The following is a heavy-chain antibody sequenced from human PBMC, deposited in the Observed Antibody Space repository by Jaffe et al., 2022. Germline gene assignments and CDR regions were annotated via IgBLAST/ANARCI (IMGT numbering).Heavy chain of an antibody. CDR2: IYHSGST. J-gene: IGHJ3*02. CDR3: ARDSAYSSSWYVRDAFDI. Sequence: QVQLQESGPGLVKPSGTLSLTCAVSGGSISSSNWWSWVRQPPGKGLEWIGEIYHSGSTNYNPSLKSRVTISVDKSKNQFSLKLSSVTAADTAVYYCARDSAYSSSWYVRDAFDIWGQGTMVTVSS. D-gene: IGHD6-13*01. CDR1: GGSISSSNW. V-gene: IGHV4-4*02.